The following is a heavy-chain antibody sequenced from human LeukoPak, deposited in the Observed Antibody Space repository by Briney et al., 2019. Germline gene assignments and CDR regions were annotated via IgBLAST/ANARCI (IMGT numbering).Heavy chain of an antibody. J-gene: IGHJ3*02. D-gene: IGHD6-19*01. Sequence: ASVKVSFKASGYTFTVYYMHWVRQAPGQGLEWMGWINPNSGATDSAQKFQGRVTMTRDTSISTAYMELTRLRSDDTAVYYCARADIAVAGRDAFDIWGQGTMVSVSS. CDR2: INPNSGAT. V-gene: IGHV1-2*02. CDR3: ARADIAVAGRDAFDI. CDR1: GYTFTVYY.